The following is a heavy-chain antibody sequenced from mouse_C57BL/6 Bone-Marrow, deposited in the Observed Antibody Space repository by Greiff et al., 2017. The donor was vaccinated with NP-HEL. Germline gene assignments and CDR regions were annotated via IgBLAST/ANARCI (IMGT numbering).Heavy chain of an antibody. Sequence: VQLKESGAELVRPGASVKLSCTASGFNIKDDYMHWVKQRPEQGLEWIGWIDPENGDTEYASKFQGKATITADTSSNTAYLQLSSLTSEDTAVYYCTTWPGAYWGQGTLVTVSA. CDR1: GFNIKDDY. J-gene: IGHJ3*01. V-gene: IGHV14-4*01. CDR3: TTWPGAY. CDR2: IDPENGDT.